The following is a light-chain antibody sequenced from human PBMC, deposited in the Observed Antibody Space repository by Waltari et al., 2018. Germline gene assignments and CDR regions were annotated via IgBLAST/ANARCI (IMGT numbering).Light chain of an antibody. J-gene: IGKJ2*02. CDR1: QDIRNS. CDR3: QQFSRTPCT. V-gene: IGKV1-NL1*01. CDR2: DAS. Sequence: DIQMTQSPSSLPASVGDRVTITCRTSQDIRNSLAWYQQKPGKAPSLSVYDASTLEGGVPSRFRVGGSGTDYTLTINGLQPEDFATYYCQQFSRTPCTFGQGTKL.